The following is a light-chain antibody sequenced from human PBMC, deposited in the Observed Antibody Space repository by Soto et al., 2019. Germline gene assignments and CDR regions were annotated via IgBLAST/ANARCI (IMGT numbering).Light chain of an antibody. CDR3: QHYGGMWT. Sequence: DIQMTQSPSTLSASVGDRVAITCRASQSIANRLAWYQLKPGKAPKVLIYDALNLESGVPSRFSGRGYGTEFTLTIRSLQPDDFATYCCQHYGGMWTFGQGTKVDI. V-gene: IGKV1-5*01. CDR2: DAL. J-gene: IGKJ1*01. CDR1: QSIANR.